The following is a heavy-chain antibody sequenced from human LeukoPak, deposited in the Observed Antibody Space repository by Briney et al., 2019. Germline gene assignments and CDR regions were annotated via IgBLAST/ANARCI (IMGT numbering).Heavy chain of an antibody. CDR1: GFTFTSSA. D-gene: IGHD6-6*01. CDR2: IVVGSGNT. J-gene: IGHJ4*02. Sequence: SVKVSCKASGFTFTSSAVQWVRQARGQRLEWIGWIVVGSGNTNYAQKFQERVTITRDMSTSTAYMELSSLRSEDTAVYYCAADDVGAARRFDYWGQGTLVTVSS. V-gene: IGHV1-58*01. CDR3: AADDVGAARRFDY.